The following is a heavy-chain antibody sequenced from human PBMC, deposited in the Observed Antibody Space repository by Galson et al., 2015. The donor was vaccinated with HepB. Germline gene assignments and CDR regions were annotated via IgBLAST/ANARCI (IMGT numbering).Heavy chain of an antibody. CDR3: VRHLKGHTVAYFDY. Sequence: QSGAEVKKPGESLRISCKGSGYNVSNYWISWVRQMPGKGLEWVGRIDPSDSYTSYSPSFQGHVTISADKSNNTAYLQWSSLRASDTAMYYCVRHLKGHTVAYFDYWGQGTAVTVSS. V-gene: IGHV5-10-1*01. CDR1: GYNVSNYW. CDR2: IDPSDSYT. D-gene: IGHD5-12*01. J-gene: IGHJ4*02.